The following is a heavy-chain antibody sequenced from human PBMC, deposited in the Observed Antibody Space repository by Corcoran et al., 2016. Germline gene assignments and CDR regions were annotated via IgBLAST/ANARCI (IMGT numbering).Heavy chain of an antibody. Sequence: QVQLQQWGAGLLKPSETLSLTCAVYGGSCSGYYWSWIRQPPGKGLEWIGEINHSGSTNYNPSLKSRGTISVDTSKNQFSLKLSSVTAADTAVYYCARGQVTPIGDRAFDIWGQGTMVTVSS. D-gene: IGHD2-21*02. CDR3: ARGQVTPIGDRAFDI. V-gene: IGHV4-34*01. J-gene: IGHJ3*02. CDR1: GGSCSGYY. CDR2: INHSGST.